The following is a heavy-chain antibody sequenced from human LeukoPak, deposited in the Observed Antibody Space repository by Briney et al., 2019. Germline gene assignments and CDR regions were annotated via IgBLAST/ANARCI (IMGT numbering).Heavy chain of an antibody. J-gene: IGHJ4*02. Sequence: SETLSLTCTVSGGSIISSNYYWGWIRQPPGKGLEWIGSIHYSGSTYSNPSLKSRVTVSVDTSKNQFSLKLSSVTAADTAVYYCARLYYRVKLFDYWGQGTLVTVSS. V-gene: IGHV4-39*07. CDR3: ARLYYRVKLFDY. CDR1: GGSIISSNYY. D-gene: IGHD1-14*01. CDR2: IHYSGST.